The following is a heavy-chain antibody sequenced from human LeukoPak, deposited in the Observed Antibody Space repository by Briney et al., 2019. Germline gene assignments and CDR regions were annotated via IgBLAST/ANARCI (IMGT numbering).Heavy chain of an antibody. Sequence: GGSLRLSCAASGSTFSSYAMHWVRQAPGKGLEWVAVISYDGSNKYYADSVKGRSTISRDNSKNTLYLQMNSLRAEDTAVYYCARESGSYFFDYWGQGTLVTVSS. D-gene: IGHD1-26*01. CDR3: ARESGSYFFDY. CDR2: ISYDGSNK. CDR1: GSTFSSYA. V-gene: IGHV3-30*04. J-gene: IGHJ4*02.